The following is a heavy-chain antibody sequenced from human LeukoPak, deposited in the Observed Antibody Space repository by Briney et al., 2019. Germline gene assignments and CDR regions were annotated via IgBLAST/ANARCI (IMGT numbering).Heavy chain of an antibody. D-gene: IGHD6-19*01. Sequence: GASVKVSCKASGYTFTSYYMHWVRQAPGQGLEWMGIINPSGGSTSYAQKFQGRVTMTRDTSTSTVYMELSSLRSEDTAVYYCARDGVRGSGWSHYYYYYMDVWGKGTTVTVSS. CDR1: GYTFTSYY. V-gene: IGHV1-46*01. CDR2: INPSGGST. CDR3: ARDGVRGSGWSHYYYYYMDV. J-gene: IGHJ6*03.